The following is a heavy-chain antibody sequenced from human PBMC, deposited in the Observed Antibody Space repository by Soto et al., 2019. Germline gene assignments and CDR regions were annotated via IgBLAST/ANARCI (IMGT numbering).Heavy chain of an antibody. V-gene: IGHV4-61*01. J-gene: IGHJ4*02. CDR2: IDYSGSI. CDR3: ARTNSHASSGFV. D-gene: IGHD6-19*01. Sequence: QVQLQESGPGLVKPSETLSLTCTVSGGSVSSGNYYWSWIRQPPGTGLEWMGYIDYSGSIKYNPPRESQVTISVEAYKNQLSLKLRSVTGADTAVYYCARTNSHASSGFVRGQGTLVTVSS. CDR1: GGSVSSGNYY.